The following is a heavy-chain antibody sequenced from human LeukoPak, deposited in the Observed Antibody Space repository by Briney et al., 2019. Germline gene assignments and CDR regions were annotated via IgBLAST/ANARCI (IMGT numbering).Heavy chain of an antibody. J-gene: IGHJ4*02. Sequence: SETLSLTCTVSGYSISSGYYWGWIRQPPGKGLEWIGSIYHSGSTYYNPSLKSRVTISVDTSKNRFSLKLSPVTAADTAVYYCARMSSGGFYFDYWGQGTLVTVSS. CDR2: IYHSGST. V-gene: IGHV4-38-2*02. CDR1: GYSISSGYY. CDR3: ARMSSGGFYFDY. D-gene: IGHD6-19*01.